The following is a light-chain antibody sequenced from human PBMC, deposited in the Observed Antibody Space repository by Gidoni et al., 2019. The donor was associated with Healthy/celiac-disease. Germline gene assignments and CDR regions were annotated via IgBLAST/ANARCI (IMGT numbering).Light chain of an antibody. J-gene: IGKJ1*01. CDR1: QSVSSSY. V-gene: IGKV3-20*01. CDR2: GAS. CDR3: HQYGK. Sequence: ETVLTQSPGTLSLYTVESATLSCRDSQSVSSSYLTWYQQTPGQAPRLLIYGASSRATGFPDRFSGSGSGTAFTLTISRLEPEYFAVYYCHQYGKFGQGTKVEIK.